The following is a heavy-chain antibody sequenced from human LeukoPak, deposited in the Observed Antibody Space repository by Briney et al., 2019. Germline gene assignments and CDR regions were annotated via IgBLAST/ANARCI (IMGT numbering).Heavy chain of an antibody. J-gene: IGHJ6*04. V-gene: IGHV5-51*01. CDR2: IYPGDSDT. Sequence: GESLKISCKGSGYSFTSYWIGWVRQMPGKGLEWMGIIYPGDSDTRYSPSFRGQVTISADKSISTAYLQWSSLKASDTAMYYCARQTMVRGVMLGMDVWGKGTTVTVSS. CDR1: GYSFTSYW. D-gene: IGHD3-10*01. CDR3: ARQTMVRGVMLGMDV.